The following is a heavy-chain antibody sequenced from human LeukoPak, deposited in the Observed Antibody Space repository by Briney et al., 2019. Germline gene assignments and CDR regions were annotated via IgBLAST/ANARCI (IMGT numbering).Heavy chain of an antibody. V-gene: IGHV3-23*01. CDR3: AKVYRPFDSNYYYYYMDV. CDR1: GFTFSSYA. D-gene: IGHD3-16*02. J-gene: IGHJ6*03. CDR2: ISGSGGST. Sequence: GGSLRLSFAASGFTFSSYAMSWVRQAPGKGLEWVSAISGSGGSTYYADSVKGRFTISRDNSKNTLYLQMNSLRAEDTAVYYCAKVYRPFDSNYYYYYMDVWGKGTTVTVSS.